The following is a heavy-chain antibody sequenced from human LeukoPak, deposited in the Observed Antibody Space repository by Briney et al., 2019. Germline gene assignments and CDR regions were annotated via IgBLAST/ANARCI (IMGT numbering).Heavy chain of an antibody. CDR2: VSPGDSDT. V-gene: IGHV5-51*01. D-gene: IGHD3-22*01. J-gene: IGHJ4*02. Sequence: GESLKISCKASGYRFTSYWIGGVRQMPGKGLEWMGFVSPGDSDTRYSPSFQGQVTISADKSISTAYLQWSSLEASDTAMYYCARHLDDSSGYYYRTMYYFDYWGQGTLVTVSS. CDR3: ARHLDDSSGYYYRTMYYFDY. CDR1: GYRFTSYW.